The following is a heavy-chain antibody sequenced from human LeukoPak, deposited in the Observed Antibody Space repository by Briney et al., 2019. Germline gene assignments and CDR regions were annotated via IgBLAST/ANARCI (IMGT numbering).Heavy chain of an antibody. V-gene: IGHV3-23*01. CDR1: GFTLSNYD. Sequence: PGGSLRLSCAASGFTLSNYDVNWVRQAPGKGLEWVSGISGGTTYYGDSVKGRFTISRDTSKNTLYLQMNSLRVEDTAVYYCAKVNWNSGPGDYWGQGTLVTVSS. D-gene: IGHD1-20*01. CDR2: ISGGTT. CDR3: AKVNWNSGPGDY. J-gene: IGHJ4*02.